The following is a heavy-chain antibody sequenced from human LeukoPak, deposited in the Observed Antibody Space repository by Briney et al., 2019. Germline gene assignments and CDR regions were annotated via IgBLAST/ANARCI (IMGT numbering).Heavy chain of an antibody. V-gene: IGHV3-9*01. J-gene: IGHJ4*02. D-gene: IGHD2-2*02. CDR3: VKDAYCSYTNCYRGFDD. CDR1: GFTFEDYA. CDR2: ISWKSDRI. Sequence: GGSLRLSCAASGFTFEDYAMHWVRQAPGEGLEWVSGISWKSDRIVYADPVKGRFTISRDNAKNSLYLQMNSLGPEDTAFYYCVKDAYCSYTNCYRGFDDWGQGTLVTVSS.